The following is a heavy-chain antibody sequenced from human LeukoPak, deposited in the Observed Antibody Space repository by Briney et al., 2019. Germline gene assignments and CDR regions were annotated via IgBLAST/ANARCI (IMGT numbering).Heavy chain of an antibody. Sequence: SETLSLTCAVYGGSFSGYYWSWIRQPPGKGLEWIGEINHSGNTNYNPSLKSRVTISVDTSKNQFSLKLSSVTAADTAVYYCARRPMTTDNWFDPWGQGTLVTVSS. D-gene: IGHD4-11*01. CDR3: ARRPMTTDNWFDP. CDR2: INHSGNT. CDR1: GGSFSGYY. V-gene: IGHV4-34*01. J-gene: IGHJ5*02.